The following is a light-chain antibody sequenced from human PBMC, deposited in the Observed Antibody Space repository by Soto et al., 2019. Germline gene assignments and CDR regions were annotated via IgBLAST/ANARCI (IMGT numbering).Light chain of an antibody. Sequence: QSVLTQPPSVSGAPGQRVTISCTGTSSNIGAGYDVHWYQQLPGTAPKLLLYGDINRPSGVPDRFSGSKSGSSASLAITGLQAEDEADYYCQSYDSRLTAYVFGTGTKLTVL. J-gene: IGLJ1*01. CDR1: SSNIGAGYD. V-gene: IGLV1-40*01. CDR3: QSYDSRLTAYV. CDR2: GDI.